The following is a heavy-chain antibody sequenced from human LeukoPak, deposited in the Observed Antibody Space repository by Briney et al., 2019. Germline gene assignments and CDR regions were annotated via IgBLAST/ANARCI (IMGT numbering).Heavy chain of an antibody. CDR1: GFTFSSYG. Sequence: GGSLRLSCAASGFTFSSYGMHWVRQPPGKGLEWISYIGRSSTKIYYADSVKGRFTISRDNAQKSLYLQMNSLRAEDTAVYYCVSHGYWGQGTLVTVSS. J-gene: IGHJ4*02. CDR2: IGRSSTKI. CDR3: VSHGY. V-gene: IGHV3-48*01.